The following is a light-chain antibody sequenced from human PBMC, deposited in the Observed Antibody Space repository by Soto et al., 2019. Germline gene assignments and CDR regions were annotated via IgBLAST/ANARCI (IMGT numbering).Light chain of an antibody. CDR1: QSISNH. V-gene: IGKV1-39*01. Sequence: DIQMTQSPSSLSASVEDRVIITCRASQSISNHLNWYQQKPGKAPKLLIFAASSLQSGVPSRFSGSRSGPDFTLTISSLQPEDFATYFCQHGYSNPLTFGGGTKVDIK. CDR2: AAS. CDR3: QHGYSNPLT. J-gene: IGKJ4*01.